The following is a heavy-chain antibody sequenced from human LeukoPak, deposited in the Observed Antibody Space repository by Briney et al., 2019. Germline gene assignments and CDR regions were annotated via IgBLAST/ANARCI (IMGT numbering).Heavy chain of an antibody. Sequence: ASVKVSCKASGYTFTGYYMHWVRQAPGQGLEWMGWINPNSGGTNYAQKFQGRVTMTRDTSISTAYTELSRLRFDDTAVYYCARDRRGSGSYYKYYFDYWGQGTLVTVSS. CDR3: ARDRRGSGSYYKYYFDY. CDR1: GYTFTGYY. CDR2: INPNSGGT. V-gene: IGHV1-2*02. D-gene: IGHD3-10*01. J-gene: IGHJ4*02.